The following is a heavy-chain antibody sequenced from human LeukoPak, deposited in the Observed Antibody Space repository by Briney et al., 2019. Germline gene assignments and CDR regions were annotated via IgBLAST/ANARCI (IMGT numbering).Heavy chain of an antibody. CDR1: GLTVSSNY. CDR3: AKDSVLLPPGAHFDT. CDR2: IDSGGST. V-gene: IGHV3-66*01. J-gene: IGHJ4*02. D-gene: IGHD3-3*01. Sequence: GGSLRLSCAASGLTVSSNYMSWVRQAPGKGLEWVSVIDSGGSTFYAESVKGRFTISRDNSKNTLYLQMNSLRAEDTAVYYCAKDSVLLPPGAHFDTWGQGTLVTVSS.